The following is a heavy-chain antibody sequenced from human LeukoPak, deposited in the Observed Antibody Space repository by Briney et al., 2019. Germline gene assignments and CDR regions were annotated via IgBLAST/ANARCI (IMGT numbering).Heavy chain of an antibody. D-gene: IGHD4-17*01. CDR2: INPNNGNT. CDR1: GYTFTSYG. J-gene: IGHJ5*02. Sequence: ASVEVSCKASGYTFTSYGISWVRQAPGQGLEWMGWINPNNGNTKYAQNLQGRVTMTTDTSTSTAYMELRSLRSDDTAVYYCARGYMTTIIEWFDPWGQGTLLTVSS. CDR3: ARGYMTTIIEWFDP. V-gene: IGHV1-18*01.